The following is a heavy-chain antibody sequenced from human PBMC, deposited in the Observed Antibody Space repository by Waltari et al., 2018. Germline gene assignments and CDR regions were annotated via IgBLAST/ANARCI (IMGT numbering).Heavy chain of an antibody. J-gene: IGHJ5*02. CDR3: ARHHITGTDRGWLDP. D-gene: IGHD1-20*01. CDR1: GGSISSTSYY. CDR2: IYYAGRT. Sequence: QLQLQESGPGLVKPSETLSLTCTVSGGSISSTSYYWGWIRKPPGKGLECIGNIYYAGRTYYSPSLKSRVTISIDTSKNQFSLKLRSVTAADTAVYYCARHHITGTDRGWLDPWGQGILVTVSS. V-gene: IGHV4-39*07.